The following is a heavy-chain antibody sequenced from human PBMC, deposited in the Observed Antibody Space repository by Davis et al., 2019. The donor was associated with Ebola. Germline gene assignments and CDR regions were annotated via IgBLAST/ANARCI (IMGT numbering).Heavy chain of an antibody. CDR3: ARFWGYCRSTTYNCYQDAFDI. V-gene: IGHV4-4*02. CDR2: IYQSGST. Sequence: PSETLSLTCAVSGGSISSTNWWSWVRQHPGKGLEWIGEIYQSGSTNYNPSLKNRITISLDKSKNQLYLNLNSVTAADTAVYYCARFWGYCRSTTYNCYQDAFDIWGQGTMVTVSS. CDR1: GGSISSTNW. J-gene: IGHJ3*02. D-gene: IGHD2-2*01.